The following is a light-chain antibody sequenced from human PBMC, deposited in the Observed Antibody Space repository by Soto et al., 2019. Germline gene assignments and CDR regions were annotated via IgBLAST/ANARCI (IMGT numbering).Light chain of an antibody. CDR3: QQYNNWPYT. Sequence: EIVMTQSPATLSVSPGERATLSCRASQSVSDKSAWYQQKPGQAPRLLIFGASTRATGIPARFSGSGSETEFTLTITSMQSAAFAVYYCQQYNNWPYTFGQGTKVDIK. CDR1: QSVSDK. J-gene: IGKJ2*01. CDR2: GAS. V-gene: IGKV3-15*01.